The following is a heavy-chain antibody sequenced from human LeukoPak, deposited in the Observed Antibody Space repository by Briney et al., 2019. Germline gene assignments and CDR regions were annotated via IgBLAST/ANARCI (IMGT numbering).Heavy chain of an antibody. CDR1: GFTFSSYA. CDR3: AKDLDIVATITGN. Sequence: PGGSLRLSCAASGFTFSSYAMSWVRQAPGKGLEWVSGVCGSGGSTYYADSVKGRFTISRDNSKNTLYLQMNSLRAEDTAVYYCAKDLDIVATITGNWGQGTLVTVSS. CDR2: VCGSGGST. D-gene: IGHD5-12*01. J-gene: IGHJ4*02. V-gene: IGHV3-23*01.